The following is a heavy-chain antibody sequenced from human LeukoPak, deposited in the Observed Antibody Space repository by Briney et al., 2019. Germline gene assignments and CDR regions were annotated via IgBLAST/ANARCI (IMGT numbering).Heavy chain of an antibody. Sequence: RGSLRLSSAASGFNFNNYAMSSVRQAPGKGLEWVSHIVASSGATFYADSVKGRVTISTEHSTNTHYLQMNSLGAEDTVLYYCAKGGYDYVEVGYFDSWGQGTLVTVSS. CDR1: GFNFNNYA. D-gene: IGHD5-12*01. J-gene: IGHJ4*02. CDR2: IVASSGAT. V-gene: IGHV3-23*01. CDR3: AKGGYDYVEVGYFDS.